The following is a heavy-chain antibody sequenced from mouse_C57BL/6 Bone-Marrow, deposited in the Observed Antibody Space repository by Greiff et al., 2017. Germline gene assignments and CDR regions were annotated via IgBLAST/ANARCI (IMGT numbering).Heavy chain of an antibody. Sequence: EVKLMESGAELVRPGASVKLSCTASGFNIKDYYLHWVQQRPEQGLEWIGRIDPEDGDTEYAPKLQGKATMTADTSSNTAYLQLSSLTSEDTAVYYCTLLLWLFAYWGQGTLVTVSA. J-gene: IGHJ3*01. CDR2: IDPEDGDT. CDR1: GFNIKDYY. CDR3: TLLLWLFAY. D-gene: IGHD2-2*01. V-gene: IGHV14-1*01.